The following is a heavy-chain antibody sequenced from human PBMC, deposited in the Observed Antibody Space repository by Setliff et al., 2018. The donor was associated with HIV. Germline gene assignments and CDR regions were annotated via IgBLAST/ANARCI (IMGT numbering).Heavy chain of an antibody. D-gene: IGHD6-13*01. V-gene: IGHV4-4*07. CDR2: IHTSDTT. J-gene: IGHJ6*03. CDR3: ARGVAAAGMLMDV. Sequence: SETLSLTCTVSGVSTSIHYWVWIRQPAGRGLEWIGRIHTSDTTRYNPSLQSRVAMSVDTSKNQFSLKLTSVSAADTAVYYCARGVAAAGMLMDVWGKGTMVTVS. CDR1: GVSTSIHY.